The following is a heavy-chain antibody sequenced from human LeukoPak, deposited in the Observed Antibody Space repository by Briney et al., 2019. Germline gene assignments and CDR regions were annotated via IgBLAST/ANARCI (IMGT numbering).Heavy chain of an antibody. J-gene: IGHJ4*02. CDR3: AKDRSTAMVTQGGYLDC. D-gene: IGHD4/OR15-4a*01. CDR2: IGGTSGST. V-gene: IGHV3-23*01. Sequence: PGGSLRLSCAASEFTFSRYWMSWVRQAPGKGLEWVSGIGGTSGSTYYADSVKGRFTISRDNAKNTLYLQMSSLRAEDTAVYYCAKDRSTAMVTQGGYLDCWGQGTLVTVSS. CDR1: EFTFSRYW.